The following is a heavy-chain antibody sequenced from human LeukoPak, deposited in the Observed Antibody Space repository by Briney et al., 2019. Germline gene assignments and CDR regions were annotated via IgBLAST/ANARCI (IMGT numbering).Heavy chain of an antibody. J-gene: IGHJ6*03. CDR2: IIPIFGTA. D-gene: IGHD6-19*01. V-gene: IGHV1-69*06. Sequence: SVKVSCKASGYTFSSYAISWVRQAPGQGLEWMGGIIPIFGTANYAQKFQGRVTITADKSTSTAYMELSSLRSEDTAVYYCARDYSSGWYVPAGHNYYYYMDVWGKGTTVTVSS. CDR1: GYTFSSYA. CDR3: ARDYSSGWYVPAGHNYYYYMDV.